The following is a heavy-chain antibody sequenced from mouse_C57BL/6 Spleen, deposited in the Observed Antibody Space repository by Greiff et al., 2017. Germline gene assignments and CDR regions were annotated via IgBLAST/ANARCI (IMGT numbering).Heavy chain of an antibody. D-gene: IGHD2-4*01. J-gene: IGHJ2*01. Sequence: EVQVVESWTVLARPGASVKMSCKTSGYTFTSSWMHWVKQRPGQGLTWIGAIFPGLSDTHSHQKFKGKANLTAVTSARPAYMELSSLTKEDSAVDYCTRLDDDDGDGGYWGQGTTLTVSS. CDR3: TRLDDDDGDGGY. CDR2: IFPGLSDT. V-gene: IGHV1-5*01. CDR1: GYTFTSSW.